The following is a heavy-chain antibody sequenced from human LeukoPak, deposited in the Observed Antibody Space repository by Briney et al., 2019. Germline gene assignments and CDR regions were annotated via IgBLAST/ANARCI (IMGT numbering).Heavy chain of an antibody. CDR3: ASTLRFLPYRRFDY. CDR1: GGSFSGYY. V-gene: IGHV4-34*01. Sequence: SETPSLTCAVYGGSFSGYYWSWIRQPPGKGLEWIGSIYQSGSGSSYYNPSLKSRVTISGDTSKNQFFLRLSSVTAADTAVYYCASTLRFLPYRRFDYWGQGTLVTVPS. CDR2: IYQSGSGSS. J-gene: IGHJ4*02. D-gene: IGHD3-3*01.